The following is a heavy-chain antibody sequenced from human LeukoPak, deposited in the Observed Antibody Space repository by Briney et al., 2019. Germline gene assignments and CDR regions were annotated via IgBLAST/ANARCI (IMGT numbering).Heavy chain of an antibody. V-gene: IGHV3-64*01. J-gene: IGHJ4*02. Sequence: GGSLRLSCAASGFTFSSYAMHWVRQAPGKGLEYVSAISSNGGSTYYANSVKGRFTISRDNSKNTLYLQMGSLRAEDMAVYYCARVASRSYFDYWGQGTLVTVSS. CDR3: ARVASRSYFDY. CDR1: GFTFSSYA. CDR2: ISSNGGST.